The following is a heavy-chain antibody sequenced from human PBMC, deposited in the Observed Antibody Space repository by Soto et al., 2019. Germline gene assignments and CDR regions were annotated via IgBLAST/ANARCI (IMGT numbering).Heavy chain of an antibody. CDR2: IAYDESHK. V-gene: IGHV3-30*18. CDR1: GFTLRSYG. Sequence: QVQLVASGGGGVQPGTSLRLSCAASGFTLRSYGMHWVRQAPGKGLEWLAVIAYDESHKYYADSVKGRFTISRDTSKNALYLQMYSLRAEYTAVYYCAKEMFPLTVLDSSSPWGDYCGLGTAVTVSS. D-gene: IGHD6-6*01. J-gene: IGHJ4*02. CDR3: AKEMFPLTVLDSSSPWGDY.